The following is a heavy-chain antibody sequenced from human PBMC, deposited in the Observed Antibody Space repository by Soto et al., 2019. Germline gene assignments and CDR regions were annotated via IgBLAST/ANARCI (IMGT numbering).Heavy chain of an antibody. V-gene: IGHV3-11*06. CDR1: GFTFSDYH. CDR2: ISSISSYT. Sequence: QVQLVESGGGLVKPGGSLRLSCAASGFTFSDYHMSWIRQAPGKGPEWVSYISSISSYTNYADSVKGRFTISRDNAKNSLYLQMNSLRAGDTAVYYCARYIYGYVDYWGQGTLVTVSS. J-gene: IGHJ4*02. D-gene: IGHD5-18*01. CDR3: ARYIYGYVDY.